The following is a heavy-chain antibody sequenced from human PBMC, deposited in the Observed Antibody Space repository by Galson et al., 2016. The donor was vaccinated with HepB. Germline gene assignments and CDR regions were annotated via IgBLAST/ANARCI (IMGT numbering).Heavy chain of an antibody. CDR3: ARASLVWFGELSSGYFDY. V-gene: IGHV2-70*11. D-gene: IGHD3-10*01. J-gene: IGHJ4*02. Sequence: PALVKPTQTLTLTCTFSGFSLSTSGLCVSWIRQPPGKALEWLARIDWDDDKYYTTSLRTRLTISKDTSKNQVVLTMTNMDPVDTATYYCARASLVWFGELSSGYFDYWGQGTLVTVSS. CDR2: IDWDDDK. CDR1: GFSLSTSGLC.